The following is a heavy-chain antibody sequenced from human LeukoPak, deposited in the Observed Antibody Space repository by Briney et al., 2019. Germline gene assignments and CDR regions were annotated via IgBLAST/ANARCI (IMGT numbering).Heavy chain of an antibody. J-gene: IGHJ4*02. CDR1: GFTFSSYG. CDR3: AKVREYYDSSGYYFDY. D-gene: IGHD3-22*01. CDR2: ISGSGGST. Sequence: PGGSLRLSCAASGFTFSSYGMSWVRQAPGKGLEWVSAISGSGGSTYYADSVKGRFTISRDNSKNTLYLQMNSLRAEDTAVYYCAKVREYYDSSGYYFDYWGQGTLVTVSS. V-gene: IGHV3-23*01.